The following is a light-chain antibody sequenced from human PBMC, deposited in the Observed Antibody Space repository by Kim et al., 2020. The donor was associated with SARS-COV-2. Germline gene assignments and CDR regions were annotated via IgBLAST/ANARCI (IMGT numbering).Light chain of an antibody. J-gene: IGKJ2*01. CDR3: QQYGNSPET. Sequence: LSPGERATLSCRASQSVSSNFVAWYQQKPGQAPRLLIYGASSRAPGIPDRFSGSGSRTDFTLTISRLEPIDFAVYYCQQYGNSPETFGQGTKLEI. V-gene: IGKV3-20*01. CDR1: QSVSSNF. CDR2: GAS.